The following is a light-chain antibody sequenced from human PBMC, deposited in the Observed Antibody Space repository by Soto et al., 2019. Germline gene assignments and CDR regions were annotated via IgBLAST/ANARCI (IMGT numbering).Light chain of an antibody. V-gene: IGKV3-11*01. CDR2: DAS. CDR3: QQRSNWPPSIT. Sequence: EIFLTQSPFPLSLSTYQLAALSCRHIQSISNYLAWYQQKPGLAPRLLIYDASNGATGTPAGFSGSGSGTDFTLTISSLEPEDCAVYYCQQRSNWPPSITFGQGTGLEN. CDR1: QSISNY. J-gene: IGKJ5*01.